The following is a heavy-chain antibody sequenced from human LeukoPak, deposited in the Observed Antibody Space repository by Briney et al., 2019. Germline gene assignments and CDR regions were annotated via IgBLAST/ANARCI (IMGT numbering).Heavy chain of an antibody. V-gene: IGHV3-74*01. CDR2: INADGSTA. J-gene: IGHJ3*01. Sequence: RPGGSLRLSCAASGFTFGSSWVHWVRQAPGKGLVWVSLINADGSTATYADSVKGRFTISRDNARNTLSLQMNSLTIEDTAVYYCVVVVEPPDSDGFDVWGQGTMITVSS. CDR1: GFTFGSSW. D-gene: IGHD1-14*01. CDR3: VVVVEPPDSDGFDV.